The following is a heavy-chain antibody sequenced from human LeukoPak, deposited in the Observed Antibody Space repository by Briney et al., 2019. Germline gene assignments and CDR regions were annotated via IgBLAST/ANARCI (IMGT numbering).Heavy chain of an antibody. CDR3: AKYFASGSYYKLPH. V-gene: IGHV3-23*01. D-gene: IGHD3-10*01. CDR1: GFTFSSYA. J-gene: IGHJ1*01. Sequence: GGSLRLSCAASGFTFSSYAMSWVRQAPGKGLEWVSTINGSGAYTYYADSVKGRFTISRDNSKNTLYLQMNSLRAEDTAVYYRAKYFASGSYYKLPHWGQGTLVTVSS. CDR2: INGSGAYT.